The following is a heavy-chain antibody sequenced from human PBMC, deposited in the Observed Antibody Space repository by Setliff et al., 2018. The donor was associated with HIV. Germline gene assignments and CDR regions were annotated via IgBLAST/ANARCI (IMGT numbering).Heavy chain of an antibody. CDR1: GGSISSYY. CDR2: IYTSGST. D-gene: IGHD3-22*01. J-gene: IGHJ4*02. V-gene: IGHV4-4*09. Sequence: SETLSLTCTVSGGSISSYYWSWIRQPPGKGLEWIGHIYTSGSTNYNPSLKSRVTISVDTSKNQFSLKLSSVTAADTTVYYCARGLSFYDPGGFDYWGQGTLVTVSS. CDR3: ARGLSFYDPGGFDY.